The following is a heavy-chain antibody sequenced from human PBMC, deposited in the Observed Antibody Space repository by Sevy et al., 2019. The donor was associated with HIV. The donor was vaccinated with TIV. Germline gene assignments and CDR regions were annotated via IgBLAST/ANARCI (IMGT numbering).Heavy chain of an antibody. V-gene: IGHV3-30*04. CDR2: ISYDARNE. Sequence: GGSLRLSCSASKFTFSLYAMHWVRQGPGKGLEWVAVISYDARNEAYADSVKGRFTISRDNSKNTLYLQMNSLRAEDTAVYYCARFPPERAFDIWGQGTMVTVSS. CDR1: KFTFSLYA. J-gene: IGHJ3*02. CDR3: ARFPPERAFDI.